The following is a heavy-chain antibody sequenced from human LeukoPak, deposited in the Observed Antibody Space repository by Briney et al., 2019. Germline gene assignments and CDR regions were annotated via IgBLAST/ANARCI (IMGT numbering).Heavy chain of an antibody. V-gene: IGHV1-18*01. CDR3: ARVPIGPYSGYFDY. CDR1: GLSFTNYG. Sequence: ASVKVSCKASGLSFTNYGITWVRQAPGQGLEWVGWISAYDGNTNYAQKFQDRVTITRDTSASTAYMELSSLRSEDTAVYSCARVPIGPYSGYFDYWGQGTLATVSS. CDR2: ISAYDGNT. J-gene: IGHJ4*02. D-gene: IGHD3-10*01.